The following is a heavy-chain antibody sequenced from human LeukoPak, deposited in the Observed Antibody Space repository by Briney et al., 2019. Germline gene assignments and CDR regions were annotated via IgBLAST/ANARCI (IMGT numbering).Heavy chain of an antibody. CDR2: IRYDGSNK. CDR1: GFTFSSYG. V-gene: IGHV3-30*02. Sequence: GGSLRLSCAASGFTFSSYGMHWVRQAPGKGLEWVAFIRYDGSNKYYADSVKGRFTISRDNSKNTLYLQMNSLRAEDTAVYYCAKLYDSSGYYEPFGDYWGQGTLVTVSS. CDR3: AKLYDSSGYYEPFGDY. D-gene: IGHD3-22*01. J-gene: IGHJ4*02.